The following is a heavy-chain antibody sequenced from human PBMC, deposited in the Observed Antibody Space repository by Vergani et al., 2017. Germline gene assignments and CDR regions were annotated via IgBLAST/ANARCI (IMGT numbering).Heavy chain of an antibody. CDR3: ARYQHHSSCWYYYYGMYV. V-gene: IGHV3-7*01. Sequence: EVQLVESGGGLVQPGGSLRLSCAASGFTFSSYWMSWVRQAPGKGLEWVANIKQDGSEKYYVDSVKGRFTISRDNAKNSRYLQMNSLRAEDTAVYYCARYQHHSSCWYYYYGMYVWGQGTTVSVSS. J-gene: IGHJ6*02. CDR1: GFTFSSYW. D-gene: IGHD6-19*01. CDR2: IKQDGSEK.